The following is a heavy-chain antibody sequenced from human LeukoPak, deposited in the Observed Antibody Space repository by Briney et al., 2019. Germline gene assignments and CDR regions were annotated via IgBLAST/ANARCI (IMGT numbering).Heavy chain of an antibody. D-gene: IGHD1-20*01. Sequence: PGGSLRLSCAASGFTFSSYAMSWVRQAPGKGLEWVSAISGSGASTYSADSVKGRFTISRDNSKNTLHLQMNSLRAEDTAVYYCAKESSRGITLGHVDSWGQGILVTVSS. CDR2: ISGSGAST. J-gene: IGHJ4*02. CDR3: AKESSRGITLGHVDS. V-gene: IGHV3-23*01. CDR1: GFTFSSYA.